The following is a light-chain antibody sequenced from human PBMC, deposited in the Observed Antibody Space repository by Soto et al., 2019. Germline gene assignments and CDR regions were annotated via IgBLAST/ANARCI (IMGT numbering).Light chain of an antibody. CDR3: QQYNDLST. CDR1: HSISGW. CDR2: GAS. Sequence: DIQMTQSPSTLSASVGDRVAITCRASHSISGWLAWYQQKPGKAPTLLSFGASSLQTGAPSRFSGSGSGTESPPTISSQQADYSATYCCQQYNDLSTFGGGTKVDIK. V-gene: IGKV1-5*01. J-gene: IGKJ4*01.